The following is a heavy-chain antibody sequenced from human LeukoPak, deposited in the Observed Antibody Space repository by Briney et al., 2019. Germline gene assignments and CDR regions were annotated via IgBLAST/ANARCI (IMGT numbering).Heavy chain of an antibody. Sequence: PGGSLRLACAVAGFSLTSYGMHCVRHAPGRGLEWVAVISYDGSKKYYPDSVKGRFTISSDNSKNTLYLQMNSLRAEDTAVYHCAKTDSSGYYCTPFDYWGQGTLVTVSS. D-gene: IGHD3-22*01. J-gene: IGHJ4*02. CDR2: ISYDGSKK. CDR3: AKTDSSGYYCTPFDY. V-gene: IGHV3-30*18. CDR1: GFSLTSYG.